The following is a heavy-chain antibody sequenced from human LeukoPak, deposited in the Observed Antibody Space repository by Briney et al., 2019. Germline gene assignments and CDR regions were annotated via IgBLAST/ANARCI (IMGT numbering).Heavy chain of an antibody. CDR3: TADPPGMSTSTGIDH. Sequence: GESLRLTCAVPGFTFSNGWMTWIRKLPGQGLDWVGRINSNTNGGTSDYAAPVKGIFIISRDDSKNMMYLQMNSLKVEDTDVYYCTADPPGMSTSTGIDHWGQGTLVTVSS. CDR2: INSNTNGGTS. V-gene: IGHV3-15*05. J-gene: IGHJ4*02. D-gene: IGHD2-2*01. CDR1: GFTFSNGW.